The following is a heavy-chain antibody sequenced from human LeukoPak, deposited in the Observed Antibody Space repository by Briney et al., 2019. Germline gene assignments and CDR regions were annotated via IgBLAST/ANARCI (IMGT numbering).Heavy chain of an antibody. CDR3: ARDLPKQWLARRGYFDY. V-gene: IGHV1-2*02. D-gene: IGHD6-19*01. CDR1: GYTFTGYY. Sequence: ASVKVSCKASGYTFTGYYMHWVRQAPGQGLEWMGWINSNSGGTNYAQKFQGRVTMTRDTSISTAYMELSRLRSDDTAVYYCARDLPKQWLARRGYFDYWGQGTLVTVSS. CDR2: INSNSGGT. J-gene: IGHJ4*02.